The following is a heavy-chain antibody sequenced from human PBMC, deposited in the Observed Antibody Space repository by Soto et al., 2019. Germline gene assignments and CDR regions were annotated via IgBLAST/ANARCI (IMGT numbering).Heavy chain of an antibody. CDR3: AAHRGNTYGPLDD. J-gene: IGHJ4*02. CDR1: GVSIRSENW. V-gene: IGHV4-4*02. Sequence: QVQLQESGPGLVKPSGTLSLTCAVSGVSIRSENWWTWVRQAPGKGLEWIAEIYHSGGTNYNPSLRSRVTISVYMSTNHFSLKLISVTAADTAVYFCAAHRGNTYGPLDDWGQGNLVTISS. D-gene: IGHD5-18*01. CDR2: IYHSGGT.